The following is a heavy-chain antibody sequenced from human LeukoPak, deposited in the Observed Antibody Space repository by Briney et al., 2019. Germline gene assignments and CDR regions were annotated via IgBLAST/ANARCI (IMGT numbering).Heavy chain of an antibody. J-gene: IGHJ4*02. Sequence: SETLSLTCTVSGGSISSSSYYWGWIRQPPGKGLEWIGNIYYSGSTYCNPSLKSRVTIYVDTSKNQFSLKLSSVTAADTAVYYCARHQPYSSGWYPDYWGQGTLVTVSS. D-gene: IGHD6-19*01. CDR2: IYYSGST. CDR3: ARHQPYSSGWYPDY. CDR1: GGSISSSSYY. V-gene: IGHV4-39*01.